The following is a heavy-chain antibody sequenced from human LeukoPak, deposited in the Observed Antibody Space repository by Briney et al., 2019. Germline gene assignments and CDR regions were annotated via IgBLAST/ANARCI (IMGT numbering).Heavy chain of an antibody. D-gene: IGHD3-10*01. V-gene: IGHV1-2*02. CDR2: INPNSGGT. J-gene: IGHJ4*02. Sequence: ASVKVSCKVSGYTLTELSMHWVRQAPGQGLEWMGWINPNSGGTNYAQKFQGRVTMTRDTSISTAYMELSSLRSEDTAVYYCARDYGSGSYYTGYWGQGTLVTVSS. CDR3: ARDYGSGSYYTGY. CDR1: GYTLTELS.